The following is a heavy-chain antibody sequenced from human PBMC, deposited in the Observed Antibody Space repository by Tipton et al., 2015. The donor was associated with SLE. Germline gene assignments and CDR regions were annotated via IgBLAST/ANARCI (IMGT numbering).Heavy chain of an antibody. J-gene: IGHJ4*02. Sequence: SLRLSCAASGFTFSSYAMCWVRQAPGKGLEWVSVIYSGGSTYYADSVKGRFIISRDNSKNTVYLQMDSLRAEDTADYYCAVGNDCSQWGQGTPVTFSS. CDR3: AVGNDCSQ. D-gene: IGHD2-21*02. CDR1: GFTFSSYA. CDR2: IYSGGST. V-gene: IGHV3-23*03.